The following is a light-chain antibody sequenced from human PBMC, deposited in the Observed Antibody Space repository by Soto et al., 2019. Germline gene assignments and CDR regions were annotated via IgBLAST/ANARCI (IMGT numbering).Light chain of an antibody. J-gene: IGLJ3*02. V-gene: IGLV2-23*02. CDR2: EVN. CDR1: SSDIGDYNF. CDR3: CSYAGVRTLV. Sequence: QSALTQPGSVSGSPGQSITISCTGTSSDIGDYNFVSWYQQDPGKAPKLMIYEVNKRPSGVPNRFSGSKSGNTASLTISGLQAEYESDYSCCSYAGVRTLVFGGETKLTVL.